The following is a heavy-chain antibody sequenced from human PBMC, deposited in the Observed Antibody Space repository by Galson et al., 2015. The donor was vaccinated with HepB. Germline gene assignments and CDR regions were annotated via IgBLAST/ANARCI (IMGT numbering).Heavy chain of an antibody. CDR2: ISSSSSYI. J-gene: IGHJ6*02. D-gene: IGHD6-19*01. Sequence: SLRLSCAASGFTFSSYSMNWVRQAPGKGLEWVSSISSSSSYIYYADSVKGRFTISRDNAKNSLYLQMNSLRAEDTAVYYCARDQAYSSGWYGMDVWGQGTTVTVSS. CDR1: GFTFSSYS. CDR3: ARDQAYSSGWYGMDV. V-gene: IGHV3-21*01.